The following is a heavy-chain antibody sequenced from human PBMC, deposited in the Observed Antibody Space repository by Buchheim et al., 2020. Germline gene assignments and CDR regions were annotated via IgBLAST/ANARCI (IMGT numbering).Heavy chain of an antibody. Sequence: HLQESGPGLVKPSETLSLICAVSGDSVSHNTDYFHWIRQSPGKGLEWIGYIYYSGSTYYNPSLKSRVTISVDTSKNQFSLKLSSVTAADTAVYYCARNSYYDFWSGYYGGVDWFDPWGQGTL. D-gene: IGHD3-3*01. CDR1: GDSVSHNTDY. V-gene: IGHV4-31*02. CDR2: IYYSGST. CDR3: ARNSYYDFWSGYYGGVDWFDP. J-gene: IGHJ5*02.